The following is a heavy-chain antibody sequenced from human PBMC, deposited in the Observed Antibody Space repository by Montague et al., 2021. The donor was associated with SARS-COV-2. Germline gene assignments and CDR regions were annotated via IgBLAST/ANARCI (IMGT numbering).Heavy chain of an antibody. CDR2: ISCNSTNI. CDR3: AKDIFCATLSCDVSRVFDS. J-gene: IGHJ4*02. CDR1: GFTFGSFA. V-gene: IGHV3-9*01. D-gene: IGHD2-15*01. Sequence: SLRLSFSASGFTFGSFAMHWVRQAPGKGLVWVSSISCNSTNINYADSVKGRFTISRDNAENSLYLHMDSLRTDDTAFYYCAKDIFCATLSCDVSRVFDSWGQGTLVTVCS.